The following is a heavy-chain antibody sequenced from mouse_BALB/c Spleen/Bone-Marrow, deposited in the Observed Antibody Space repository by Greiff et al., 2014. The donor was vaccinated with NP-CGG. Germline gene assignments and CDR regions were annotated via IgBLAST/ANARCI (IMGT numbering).Heavy chain of an antibody. J-gene: IGHJ2*01. CDR2: INLTTGYT. Sequence: QVQLQQSGAELVKPGASVKMSCKASGYTFTNYWMHWVKQRPGQGLDWIGDINLTTGYTEYNQKFKDKATLTADKSSSTAYVQLSSLTSEDSAAYFCDRDEHDDYWGQGTTLTVSS. CDR1: GYTFTNYW. V-gene: IGHV1-7*01. D-gene: IGHD2-12*01. CDR3: DRDEHDDY.